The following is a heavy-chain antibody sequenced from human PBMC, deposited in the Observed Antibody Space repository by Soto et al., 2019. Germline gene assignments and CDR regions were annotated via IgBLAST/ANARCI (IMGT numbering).Heavy chain of an antibody. CDR1: GGSVSGYY. J-gene: IGHJ5*02. Sequence: QVQLQQWGAGLLKPSETLSLTCAVYGGSVSGYYWSWIRQPPGKGLEWIGEINHSGSTNYNPSLKSRVTISVYTSKNHFSLRLSSVSASDTAVYYCARGSFVVVTDYWFDPCGQGTLVTVSS. V-gene: IGHV4-34*01. D-gene: IGHD2-21*02. CDR3: ARGSFVVVTDYWFDP. CDR2: INHSGST.